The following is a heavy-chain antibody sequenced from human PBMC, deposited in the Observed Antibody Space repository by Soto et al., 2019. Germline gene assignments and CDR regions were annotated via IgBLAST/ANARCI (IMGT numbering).Heavy chain of an antibody. CDR3: AKDDCISTRCYAYYYGMDV. Sequence: QVQLVESGGGVVQPGRSLRLSCAASGFTFSSYGMHWVRQAPGKGLEWVAVISYDGSNKYYADSVKGRFTISRDNSKNTLYLQMNSLRAEDTAVYYCAKDDCISTRCYAYYYGMDVWGQGTTVTVSS. J-gene: IGHJ6*02. V-gene: IGHV3-30*18. CDR2: ISYDGSNK. D-gene: IGHD2-2*01. CDR1: GFTFSSYG.